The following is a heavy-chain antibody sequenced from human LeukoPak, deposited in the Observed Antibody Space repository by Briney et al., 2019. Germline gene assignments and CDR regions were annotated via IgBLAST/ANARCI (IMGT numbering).Heavy chain of an antibody. CDR2: MNPYTGDT. CDR3: ARSHCLDPSYRGPCCLFDN. V-gene: IGHV1-2*02. D-gene: IGHD2-15*01. J-gene: IGHJ4*02. Sequence: ASVKVSCKASGYTFNVFYIHWMRQAPGQGLEWMGWMNPYTGDTLYPQKFQGRVSMTRDTSINTAYMELSSLTSDDTAVFYCARSHCLDPSYRGPCCLFDNWGQGTLVTVSS. CDR1: GYTFNVFY.